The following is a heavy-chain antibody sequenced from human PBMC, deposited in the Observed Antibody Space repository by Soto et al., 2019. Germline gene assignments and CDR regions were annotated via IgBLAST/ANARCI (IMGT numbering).Heavy chain of an antibody. CDR3: VRVAVLMVYADGPGSAASLNYYYYGMDV. CDR2: ISSSGSSV. Sequence: EVQLVESGGALVQPGGSLRLSCAASRFTFSTYEMNWVRQAPGKGLEWVSYISSSGSSVYYADSVKGRFTISRDNSRNSLYLQMNSLRDEDTALYYCVRVAVLMVYADGPGSAASLNYYYYGMDVWGQGTTVTVSS. D-gene: IGHD2-8*01. V-gene: IGHV3-48*03. J-gene: IGHJ6*02. CDR1: RFTFSTYE.